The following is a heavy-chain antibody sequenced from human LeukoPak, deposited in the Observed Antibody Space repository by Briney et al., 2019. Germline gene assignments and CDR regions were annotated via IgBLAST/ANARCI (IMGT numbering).Heavy chain of an antibody. D-gene: IGHD3-22*01. CDR1: GYTLTELS. CDR3: ATSGGSGYYFDY. V-gene: IGHV1-24*01. J-gene: IGHJ4*02. Sequence: ASVKVSCKVSGYTLTELSMHWVRQAPGKGLEWMGGFDPEDGETTYAQKFQGRVTMTEDTSTDTAYMELSSLRSEDTAVYYCATSGGSGYYFDYWGQGTLVTVSS. CDR2: FDPEDGET.